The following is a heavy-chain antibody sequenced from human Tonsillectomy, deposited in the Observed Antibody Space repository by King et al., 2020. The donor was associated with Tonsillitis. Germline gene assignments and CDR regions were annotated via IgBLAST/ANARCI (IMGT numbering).Heavy chain of an antibody. Sequence: VQLVESGGGLVQPWGSLRLSCEASGFTFSSYGMSWVRQAPGKGLEWVSLIHANTGITSYADSVRGRFTISRANSKNTLDLQMNSLRADDTAVYYCARHGSAYSVDYWGQGTLVTVSS. CDR1: GFTFSSYG. J-gene: IGHJ4*02. V-gene: IGHV3-23*03. CDR3: ARHGSAYSVDY. CDR2: IHANTGIT. D-gene: IGHD2-21*01.